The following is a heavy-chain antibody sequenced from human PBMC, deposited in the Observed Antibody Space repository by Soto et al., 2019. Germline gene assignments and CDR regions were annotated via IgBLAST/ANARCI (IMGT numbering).Heavy chain of an antibody. J-gene: IGHJ6*02. D-gene: IGHD5-12*01. V-gene: IGHV1-69*08. CDR2: VIPVLTTT. CDR1: GDTFSSYI. Sequence: QVQLVQSGAEVKKPGSSVRVSCRSSGDTFSSYIVNWLRLAPGRGLEWMGRVIPVLTTTDYAQNFRGRVTISADRSTNTVYLDLSSLRSDDTAVYYCARRRYCGYGRYHKHYYGMDVWGQGSLVNVAS. CDR3: ARRRYCGYGRYHKHYYGMDV.